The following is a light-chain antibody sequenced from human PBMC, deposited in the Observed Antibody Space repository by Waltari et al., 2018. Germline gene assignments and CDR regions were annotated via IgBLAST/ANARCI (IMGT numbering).Light chain of an antibody. Sequence: DIVMTQSPDSLAVSLGERATINCKSSQSVLYSSNNKNYLAWYQQKPGQPPKLLMYWESTRESGVPDRVSGSGSGTDFTLTISSLQAEDVAVYYCQQYYSTPTFGQGTKVEIK. CDR2: WES. V-gene: IGKV4-1*01. J-gene: IGKJ1*01. CDR1: QSVLYSSNNKNY. CDR3: QQYYSTPT.